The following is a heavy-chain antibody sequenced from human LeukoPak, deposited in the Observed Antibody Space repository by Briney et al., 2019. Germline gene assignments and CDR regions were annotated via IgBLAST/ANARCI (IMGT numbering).Heavy chain of an antibody. V-gene: IGHV4-34*01. J-gene: IGHJ6*03. CDR1: GGSFSGYY. Sequence: ETLXLTCAVYGGSFSGYYWSWVRQPPGKGLEWIGEINHSGRTNYNPSRKSRVTISVDTSKKQCSLKLSSVTAADTAVYYCARHGRVGYYMDVWGKGTTVTISS. CDR2: INHSGRT. CDR3: ARHGRVGYYMDV.